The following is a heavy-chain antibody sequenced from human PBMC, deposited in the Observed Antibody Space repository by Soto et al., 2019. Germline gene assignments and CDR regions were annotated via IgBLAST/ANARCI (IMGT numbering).Heavy chain of an antibody. J-gene: IGHJ4*02. Sequence: PGGSLRLSCAASGFTFSSYAMHWVRQAPGKGLEWVAVISYDGSNKYYADSVKGRFTISRDNSKNTLYLQMNSLRAEDTAVYYCARDDISDSSSWSPTFDYWGQGTLVTVSS. V-gene: IGHV3-30-3*01. D-gene: IGHD6-13*01. CDR3: ARDDISDSSSWSPTFDY. CDR2: ISYDGSNK. CDR1: GFTFSSYA.